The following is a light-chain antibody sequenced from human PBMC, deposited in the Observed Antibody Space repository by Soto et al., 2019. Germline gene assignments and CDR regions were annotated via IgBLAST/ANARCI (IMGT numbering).Light chain of an antibody. J-gene: IGLJ2*01. CDR1: SSNIGSNT. CDR3: AAWDNSLNGVV. V-gene: IGLV1-44*01. CDR2: TND. Sequence: QAVVTQPPSASATPGQRVTISCSGSSSNIGSNTVSWYQQLPGTAPKLLIYTNDQRPSGVPDRFSGSKSGTSASLAISGLQSEDEADYSCAAWDNSLNGVVFGGGTKVTVL.